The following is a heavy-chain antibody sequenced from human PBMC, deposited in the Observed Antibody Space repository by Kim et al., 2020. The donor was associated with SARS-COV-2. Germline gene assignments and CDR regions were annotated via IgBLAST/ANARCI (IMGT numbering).Heavy chain of an antibody. D-gene: IGHD7-27*01. CDR3: ARRRWGRDYYYGMDV. Sequence: PSLESRVTISVDTSKNQFSLKLSSVTAADTAVYYCARRRWGRDYYYGMDVWGQGTTVTVSS. J-gene: IGHJ6*02. V-gene: IGHV4-61*07.